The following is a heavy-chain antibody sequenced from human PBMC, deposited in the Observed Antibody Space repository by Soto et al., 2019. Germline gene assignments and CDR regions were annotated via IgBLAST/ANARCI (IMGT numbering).Heavy chain of an antibody. J-gene: IGHJ4*02. CDR2: IYPGDSDT. Sequence: GESLKISCKGSGYSFTSYWIGWVRQMPGKGLEWMGIIYPGDSDTRYSPSFQGQVTISADKSISTAYLQWSSLKASDTAMYYCARHKGYDFWSGPHALDYWGQGTLVTVYS. V-gene: IGHV5-51*01. D-gene: IGHD3-3*01. CDR1: GYSFTSYW. CDR3: ARHKGYDFWSGPHALDY.